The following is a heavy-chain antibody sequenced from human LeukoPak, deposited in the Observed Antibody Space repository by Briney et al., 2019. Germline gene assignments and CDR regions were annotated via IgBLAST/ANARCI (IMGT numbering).Heavy chain of an antibody. CDR2: ISSSGSTI. Sequence: PGGSLRLSCAASGFTFSSYEMNWVRQAPGKGLEWVSYISSSGSTIYYADSVKGRFTISRDNAKNSLYLQMNSLRAEDTAVYYCARDSARYCSGGSCPQGDYWGQGTLVTVSS. V-gene: IGHV3-48*03. J-gene: IGHJ4*02. CDR3: ARDSARYCSGGSCPQGDY. CDR1: GFTFSSYE. D-gene: IGHD2-15*01.